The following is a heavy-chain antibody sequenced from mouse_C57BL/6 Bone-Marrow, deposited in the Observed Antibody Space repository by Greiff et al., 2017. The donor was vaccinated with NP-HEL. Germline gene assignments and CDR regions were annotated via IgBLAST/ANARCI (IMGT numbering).Heavy chain of an antibody. CDR2: ISSGGSYT. D-gene: IGHD1-1*01. V-gene: IGHV5-6*01. CDR3: ARGYGSSIYYFDY. Sequence: EVQVVESGGDLVKPGGSLKLSCAASGFTFSSYGMSWVRQTPDKRLEWVATISSGGSYTYYPDSVKGRFTISRDNAKNTLYLQMSSLKSEDTAMYYCARGYGSSIYYFDYWGQGTTLTVSS. J-gene: IGHJ2*01. CDR1: GFTFSSYG.